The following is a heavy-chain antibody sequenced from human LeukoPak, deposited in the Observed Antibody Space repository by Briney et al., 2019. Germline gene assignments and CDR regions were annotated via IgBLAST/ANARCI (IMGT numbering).Heavy chain of an antibody. CDR1: GYSFTSHW. CDR2: IIPILGIA. V-gene: IGHV1-69*04. D-gene: IGHD1-7*01. J-gene: IGHJ4*02. CDR3: AREEGSGTPLQ. Sequence: KISCKGSGYSFTSHWIGWVRQMPGKGLEWMGRIIPILGIANYAQKFQGRVTITADKSTSTAYMELSSLRSEDTAVYYCAREEGSGTPLQWGQGTLVTVSS.